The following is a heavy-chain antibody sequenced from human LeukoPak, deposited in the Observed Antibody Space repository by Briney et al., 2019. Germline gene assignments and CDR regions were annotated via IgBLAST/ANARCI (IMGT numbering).Heavy chain of an antibody. V-gene: IGHV1-8*01. CDR1: GYTFTSYD. CDR3: ARGQTPRQARFWFAP. CDR2: MTPNRRNT. Sequence: GASVKVSCKASGYTFTSYDINWVRQATGQGLEWMEWMTPNRRNTGYAQQFQGRVTMTRTTSISTAYMELSSLRSEDTAVYYCARGQTPRQARFWFAPWGQGTLVTVSS. J-gene: IGHJ5*02.